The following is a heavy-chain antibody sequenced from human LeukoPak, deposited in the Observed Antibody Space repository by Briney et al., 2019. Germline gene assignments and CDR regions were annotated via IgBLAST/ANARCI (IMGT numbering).Heavy chain of an antibody. J-gene: IGHJ4*02. CDR3: ARGHGSGSFLIDY. CDR1: GFTFSNYA. V-gene: IGHV3-30-3*01. Sequence: PGRSLRLSCAASGFTFSNYAMHWVRQAPGKGLEWVAIISYDGTATHYSNSVKGRFTISRDNSRDTLYLQMNSLRPEDTAVYYCARGHGSGSFLIDYWGQGTLVSVSA. CDR2: ISYDGTAT. D-gene: IGHD3-10*01.